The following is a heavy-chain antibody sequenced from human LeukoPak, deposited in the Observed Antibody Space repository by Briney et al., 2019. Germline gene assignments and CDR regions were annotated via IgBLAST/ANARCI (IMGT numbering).Heavy chain of an antibody. D-gene: IGHD2-21*02. CDR2: IYYSGST. J-gene: IGHJ5*02. CDR3: ARRVTWFDP. Sequence: PSETLSLTCTVSGGSISSSDYYWGWIRQPPGKGLEWIGSIYYSGSTYYNPSLKSRVTISVDTSKNQFSLKLNPVTAADTAVYYCARRVTWFDPWGQGTLVTVSS. V-gene: IGHV4-39*01. CDR1: GGSISSSDYY.